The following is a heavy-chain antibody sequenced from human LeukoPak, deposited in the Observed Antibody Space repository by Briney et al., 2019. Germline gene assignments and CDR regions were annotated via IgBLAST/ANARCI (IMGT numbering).Heavy chain of an antibody. Sequence: SETLSLTCTVSGGSVSSAIYYWSWIRQPPGKGLEWIGEINHSGSTNYNPSLKSRVTISVDTSKNQFSLKLSSVTAADTAVYYCARVSCSSTSCYPYYYYGMDVWGQGTTVTVSS. V-gene: IGHV4-61*01. CDR3: ARVSCSSTSCYPYYYYGMDV. CDR2: INHSGST. D-gene: IGHD2-2*01. CDR1: GGSVSSAIYY. J-gene: IGHJ6*02.